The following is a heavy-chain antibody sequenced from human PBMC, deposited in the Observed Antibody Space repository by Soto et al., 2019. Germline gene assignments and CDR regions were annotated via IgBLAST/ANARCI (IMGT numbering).Heavy chain of an antibody. CDR1: GGSVSSGSYY. D-gene: IGHD6-13*01. Sequence: QVQLQESGPGLVKPSETLSLTCTVSGGSVSSGSYYWSWIRQPPGKGLEWIGYIYYSGSTNYNPSLESRVTISVDTSKNQFSLKLSSVTAADTAVYYCARDSSSWYSFDYWGQGTLVTVSS. CDR3: ARDSSSWYSFDY. V-gene: IGHV4-61*01. J-gene: IGHJ4*02. CDR2: IYYSGST.